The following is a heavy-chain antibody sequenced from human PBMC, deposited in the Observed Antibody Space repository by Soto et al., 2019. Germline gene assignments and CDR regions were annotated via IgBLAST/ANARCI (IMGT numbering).Heavy chain of an antibody. V-gene: IGHV3-48*01. D-gene: IGHD1-1*01. CDR2: ISSSSSTI. CDR3: TRGASTGTTGYYYYMDV. J-gene: IGHJ6*03. Sequence: SGGSLRLSCAASGCTFSSYSMNWVRQAPGKGLEWVSYISSSSSTIYYADSVRGRFTISRDNAKNSLYLQMNSLKTEDTAVYYCTRGASTGTTGYYYYMDVWGKGTTVTVSS. CDR1: GCTFSSYS.